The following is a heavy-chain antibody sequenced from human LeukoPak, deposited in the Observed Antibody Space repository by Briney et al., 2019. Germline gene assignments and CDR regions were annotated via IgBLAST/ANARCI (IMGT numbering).Heavy chain of an antibody. Sequence: GGSLRLPCAASGFTFSSYWLSWVRQAPGKGLEWVANIKQDGSEKYYVDSVKGRFTISRDNAKNSLYLQMNSLRAEDTAVYYCARSPPYYYDSSGYSGRFDYWGQGTLVTVSS. CDR3: ARSPPYYYDSSGYSGRFDY. CDR2: IKQDGSEK. CDR1: GFTFSSYW. D-gene: IGHD3-22*01. V-gene: IGHV3-7*01. J-gene: IGHJ4*02.